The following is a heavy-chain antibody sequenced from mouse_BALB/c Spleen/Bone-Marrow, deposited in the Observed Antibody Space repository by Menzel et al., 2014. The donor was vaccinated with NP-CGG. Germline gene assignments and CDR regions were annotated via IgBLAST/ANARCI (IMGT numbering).Heavy chain of an antibody. V-gene: IGHV1-7*01. CDR1: GYTFTNYW. CDR3: ARIYYCGRDY. CDR2: INPSTGYT. J-gene: IGHJ2*01. Sequence: VQLQQSGAELAKPGASVQMSCKASGYTFTNYWMHWVKQRPGQGLEWMGYINPSTGYTEYNQKFKDKTTLTADQSSSTAYMKLSRLTSEDSAVYYCARIYYCGRDYWGQGTLRTVAS. D-gene: IGHD1-1*01.